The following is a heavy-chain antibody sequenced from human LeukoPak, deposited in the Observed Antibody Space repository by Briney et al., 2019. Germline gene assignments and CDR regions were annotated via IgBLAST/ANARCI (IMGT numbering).Heavy chain of an antibody. CDR2: ISYNGKT. J-gene: IGHJ3*02. V-gene: IGHV4-59*01. D-gene: IGHD3-3*01. Sequence: SETLSLTCTVSGGSISNYYWGCVRQPPGKGLERIAYISYNGKTNYNPSLRSRVTMSVDMSKNQFSLNLTSMTAADTAVYYCVRSGPYYDFWSGTRGAFDIWGQGTMVTVSS. CDR1: GGSISNYY. CDR3: VRSGPYYDFWSGTRGAFDI.